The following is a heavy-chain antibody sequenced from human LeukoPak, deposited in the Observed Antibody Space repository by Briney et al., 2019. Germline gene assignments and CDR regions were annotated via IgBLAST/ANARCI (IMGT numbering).Heavy chain of an antibody. J-gene: IGHJ4*02. CDR3: ARHPGIAAYDY. Sequence: SETLSLTCAVYGGSFSGYYWSWIRQPPGKGLEWIGEINHSGSTNYNPSLKSRVTISVDTSKNQFPLKLSSVTAADTAVYYCARHPGIAAYDYWGQGTLVTVSS. CDR2: INHSGST. CDR1: GGSFSGYY. V-gene: IGHV4-34*01. D-gene: IGHD6-25*01.